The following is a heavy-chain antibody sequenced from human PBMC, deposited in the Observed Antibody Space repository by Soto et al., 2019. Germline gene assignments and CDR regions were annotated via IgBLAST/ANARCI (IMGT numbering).Heavy chain of an antibody. CDR3: ARVPGP. CDR2: IYYSGTT. CDR1: GASITSNSYF. J-gene: IGHJ5*02. Sequence: ETLSLTCTVSGASITSNSYFWAWIRQPPGKGLEWIGSIYYSGTTYYNPSLKSRITISVNRTKNHFSLKLSSVTAADTAVYYCARVPGPWGQGTLVTVSS. V-gene: IGHV4-39*07.